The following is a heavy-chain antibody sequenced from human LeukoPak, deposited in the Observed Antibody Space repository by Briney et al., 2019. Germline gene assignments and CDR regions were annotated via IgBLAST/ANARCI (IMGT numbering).Heavy chain of an antibody. CDR1: GYTFTGYY. CDR2: IHPRDSST. V-gene: IGHV1-2*02. J-gene: IGHJ4*02. Sequence: ASVRVSCKASGYTFTGYYIHWVRQAPGQGPEWMGCIHPRDSSTTYAQKFQGRVTLTSDASINTAFLELTRLTSDDTAIYYCARDLRDWNLWAQGTLVTVSS. D-gene: IGHD1-7*01. CDR3: ARDLRDWNL.